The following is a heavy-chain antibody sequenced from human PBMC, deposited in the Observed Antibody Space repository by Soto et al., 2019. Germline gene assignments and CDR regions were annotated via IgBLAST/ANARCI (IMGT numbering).Heavy chain of an antibody. Sequence: SETLSLTCTVSGGSISSYYWSWIRQPPGKGLEWIGYIYYSGSTNYNPSLKSRVTISVDTSKNQFSLKLSSVTAADTAVYYCARGYFDWLLPLDYWGQGTLVTVSS. V-gene: IGHV4-59*01. J-gene: IGHJ4*02. CDR2: IYYSGST. CDR3: ARGYFDWLLPLDY. CDR1: GGSISSYY. D-gene: IGHD3-9*01.